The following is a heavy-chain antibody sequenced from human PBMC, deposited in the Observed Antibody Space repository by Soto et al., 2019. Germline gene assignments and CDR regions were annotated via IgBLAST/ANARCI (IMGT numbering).Heavy chain of an antibody. J-gene: IGHJ4*02. V-gene: IGHV2-5*02. Sequence: QITLKESGPPLVKPTQTLTLTCTFSGFSLSTSGVGVGWIRQPPGKALEWLAILYWDDEKRYSPSLKTRLTVTQDTSKKQEVLTMTNVDPVDTATYYCAHRAYFDSGKQFDYWGQGTLVSVSS. CDR1: GFSLSTSGVG. CDR3: AHRAYFDSGKQFDY. D-gene: IGHD3-10*01. CDR2: LYWDDEK.